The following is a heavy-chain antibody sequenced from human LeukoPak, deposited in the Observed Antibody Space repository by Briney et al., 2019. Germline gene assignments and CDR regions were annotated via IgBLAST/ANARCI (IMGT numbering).Heavy chain of an antibody. V-gene: IGHV4-39*01. CDR3: ASLVVVTAVRGYYYYYGMDV. Sequence: SETLSLTCTVSGGSISSSSYYWGWIRQPPGKGLEWIGSIYYSGSTYYNPSLKGRVTISVDTSKNQFSLKLSSVTAADTAVYYCASLVVVTAVRGYYYYYGMDVWGQGTTVTVSS. CDR1: GGSISSSSYY. CDR2: IYYSGST. J-gene: IGHJ6*02. D-gene: IGHD2-21*02.